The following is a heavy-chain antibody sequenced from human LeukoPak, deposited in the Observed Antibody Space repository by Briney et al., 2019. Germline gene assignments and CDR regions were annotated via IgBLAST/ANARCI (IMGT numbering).Heavy chain of an antibody. D-gene: IGHD6-19*01. CDR3: ARGWDNSGYYCDY. CDR2: ISSTGYTI. CDR1: GFTFTSYG. V-gene: IGHV3-48*04. Sequence: GTSLRLSCAASGFTFTSYGMYWVRQAPGKGLEWVSYISSTGYTIYYADSVKGRFTISRDNAKNSLFLQMNSLRVEDTAVYFCARGWDNSGYYCDYWGQGTLVTVSS. J-gene: IGHJ4*02.